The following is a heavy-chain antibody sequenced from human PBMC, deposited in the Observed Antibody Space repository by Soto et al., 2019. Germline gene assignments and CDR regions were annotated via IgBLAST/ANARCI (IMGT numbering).Heavy chain of an antibody. V-gene: IGHV1-69*06. J-gene: IGHJ1*01. D-gene: IGHD6-19*01. CDR3: AHYNTYSSGWYSFQH. CDR1: GGTFSSFA. Sequence: QVQLVQSGAEVKKPGSSVKVSCKASGGTFSSFAISWLRQAPGQGLEWMGGIIPIFGTANYAQKFQGRVTITADKSTSTAYMELSSLRSEDTAVYYCAHYNTYSSGWYSFQHWGQGTLVTVSS. CDR2: IIPIFGTA.